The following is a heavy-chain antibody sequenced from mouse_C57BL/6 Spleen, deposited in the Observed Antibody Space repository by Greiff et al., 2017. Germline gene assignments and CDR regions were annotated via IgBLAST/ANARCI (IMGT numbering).Heavy chain of an antibody. D-gene: IGHD2-3*01. CDR3: ARRGYDGYY. Sequence: VQLKESGPVLVKPGASVKMSCKASGYTFTDYYMNWVKQSHGKSLEWIGVINPYNGGTSYNQKFKGKATLTVDKSSSTAYMELNSLTSEDSAVYYCARRGYDGYYWGQGTTLTVSS. CDR1: GYTFTDYY. V-gene: IGHV1-19*01. CDR2: INPYNGGT. J-gene: IGHJ2*01.